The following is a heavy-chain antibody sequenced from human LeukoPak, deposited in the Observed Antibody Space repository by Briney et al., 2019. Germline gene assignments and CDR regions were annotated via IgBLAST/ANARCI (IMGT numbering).Heavy chain of an antibody. D-gene: IGHD5-18*01. Sequence: SVKVSCKASGGTSSSYAISWVRQAPGQGLEWMGGIIPIFGTANYAQKFQGRVTITTDESTSTAYMELSSLRSEDTAVYYCASIRGYSYGSFDYWGQGTLVTVSS. CDR3: ASIRGYSYGSFDY. CDR2: IIPIFGTA. CDR1: GGTSSSYA. V-gene: IGHV1-69*05. J-gene: IGHJ4*02.